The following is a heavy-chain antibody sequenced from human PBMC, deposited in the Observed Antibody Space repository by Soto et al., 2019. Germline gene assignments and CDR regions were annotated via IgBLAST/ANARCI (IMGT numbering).Heavy chain of an antibody. D-gene: IGHD6-19*01. J-gene: IGHJ6*02. Sequence: ASVKVSCKASGYTFTSYAMHWVRQAPGQRLEWMGWINAGNGNTKYSQKFQGRVTITRDTSASTAYMELSSLRSEDTAVYYCAGGSYSSGWYPSYYYYGMDVWGQGTTVIVSS. CDR3: AGGSYSSGWYPSYYYYGMDV. V-gene: IGHV1-3*01. CDR2: INAGNGNT. CDR1: GYTFTSYA.